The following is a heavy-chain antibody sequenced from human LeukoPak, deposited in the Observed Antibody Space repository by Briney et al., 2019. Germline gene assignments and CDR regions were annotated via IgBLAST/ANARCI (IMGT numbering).Heavy chain of an antibody. J-gene: IGHJ4*02. CDR2: ISAYNGNT. D-gene: IGHD3-10*01. CDR1: GYTFTSYG. CDR3: ARGGQTGYFDY. Sequence: ASVTVSCKASGYTFTSYGISWVRQAPGQGLEWMGWISAYNGNTNYAQKLQGRVTITADKSTSTAYMELSSLRSEDTAVYYCARGGQTGYFDYWGQGTLVTVSS. V-gene: IGHV1-18*01.